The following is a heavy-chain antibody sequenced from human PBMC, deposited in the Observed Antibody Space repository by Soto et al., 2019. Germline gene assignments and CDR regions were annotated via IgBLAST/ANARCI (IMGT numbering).Heavy chain of an antibody. D-gene: IGHD3-10*01. CDR1: GGSISGYY. J-gene: IGHJ4*02. V-gene: IGHV4-59*08. CDR3: ARLWGWFGDY. Sequence: QVQLQESGPGLVKPSETLSLTCTVSGGSISGYYWSWIRQPPGKGLEWIGYIYYSGSTNYNPSLKSRVTISVDTSKNQFSLKLSTVTAADTAVYYCARLWGWFGDYWGQGTLVTVSS. CDR2: IYYSGST.